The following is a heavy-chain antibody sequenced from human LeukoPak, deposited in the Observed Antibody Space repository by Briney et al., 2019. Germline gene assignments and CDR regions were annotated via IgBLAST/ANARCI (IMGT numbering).Heavy chain of an antibody. CDR3: ARIGAGVVIRYFFDY. D-gene: IGHD3-3*01. J-gene: IGHJ4*02. V-gene: IGHV3-30-3*01. CDR2: ISYDGSNK. Sequence: GGSLRLSCAASGFTFSSYAMHWVRQAPGKGLEWVAVISYDGSNKYYADSVKGRFTISRDNSKNTLYLQMNSLRAEDTAVYYCARIGAGVVIRYFFDYWGQGTLVTVSS. CDR1: GFTFSSYA.